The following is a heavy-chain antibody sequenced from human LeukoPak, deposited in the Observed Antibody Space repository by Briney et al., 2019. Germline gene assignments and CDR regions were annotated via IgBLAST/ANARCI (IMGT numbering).Heavy chain of an antibody. V-gene: IGHV3-23*01. J-gene: IGHJ4*02. Sequence: GGSLRLSCVASGLTFSSHAMTWVRQTPGKGLEWVSGITGSGGSTYHAESVKGRFTISRDNSKNTLYLQMNNLRAEDTAIYYCASRPPSETYFAVFDYWGQGTLVTVSS. CDR1: GLTFSSHA. D-gene: IGHD1-26*01. CDR2: ITGSGGST. CDR3: ASRPPSETYFAVFDY.